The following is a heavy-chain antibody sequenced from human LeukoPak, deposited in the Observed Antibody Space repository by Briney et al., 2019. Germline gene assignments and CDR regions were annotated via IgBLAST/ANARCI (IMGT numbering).Heavy chain of an antibody. Sequence: SETLSLTCTVSGGSISSYYWSWIRQPAGKGLEWIGRIYTSGSTNYNPSLKSRVTMSVDTSKNQFSLKLSSVTAADTAAYYCACGSKGSGSVLYFDYLGQGTLVTDSS. D-gene: IGHD6-25*01. V-gene: IGHV4-4*07. J-gene: IGHJ4*02. CDR2: IYTSGST. CDR3: ACGSKGSGSVLYFDY. CDR1: GGSISSYY.